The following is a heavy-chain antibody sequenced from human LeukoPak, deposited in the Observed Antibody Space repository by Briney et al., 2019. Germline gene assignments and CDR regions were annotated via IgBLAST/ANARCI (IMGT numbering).Heavy chain of an antibody. J-gene: IGHJ3*02. CDR1: GVTFRNYG. Sequence: GRSLRLSCAASGVTFRNYGMHWVRQAPGKGLEWVAFISYDGSNQYYADSVTGRFAISRDNSKNTLYLQMNSLGAEDTALYSCAKHRREWEILHAFDIWGQGTMVTVSS. CDR2: ISYDGSNQ. D-gene: IGHD1-26*01. CDR3: AKHRREWEILHAFDI. V-gene: IGHV3-30*18.